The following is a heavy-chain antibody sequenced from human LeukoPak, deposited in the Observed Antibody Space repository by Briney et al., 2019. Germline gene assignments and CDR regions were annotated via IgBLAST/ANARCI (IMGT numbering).Heavy chain of an antibody. Sequence: SQTLSLTCTVSGGSISSYYWSWIRQPPGKGLEWIGYIYYSGSTNYNPSLKSRVTTSVDTSKNQFSLKLSSVTAADTAVYYCARAVYYYCGMDVWGQGTTVTVSS. CDR3: ARAVYYYCGMDV. CDR2: IYYSGST. V-gene: IGHV4-59*01. CDR1: GGSISSYY. J-gene: IGHJ6*02.